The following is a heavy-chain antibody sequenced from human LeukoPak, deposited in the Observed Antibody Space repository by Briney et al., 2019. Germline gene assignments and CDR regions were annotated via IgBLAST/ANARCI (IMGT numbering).Heavy chain of an antibody. CDR2: IWYDGSNK. V-gene: IGHV3-33*01. CDR3: ATEYDY. D-gene: IGHD2/OR15-2a*01. CDR1: GFTFSTYG. Sequence: GGSLRLSCAASGFTFSTYGMHWVRQAPGVGLEWVAVIWYDGSNKYYADSVKGRFTISRDNSKNTLYLQMNSLRAEDTAVYYCATEYDYWGPGTLVTVSS. J-gene: IGHJ4*02.